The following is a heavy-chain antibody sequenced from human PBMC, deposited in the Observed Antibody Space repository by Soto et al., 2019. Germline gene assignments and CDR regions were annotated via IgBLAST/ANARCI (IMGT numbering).Heavy chain of an antibody. D-gene: IGHD6-13*01. V-gene: IGHV3-48*02. Sequence: GGSLRLSCAASGFTFSSYSMNWVRQAPGKGLEWVSYISSSSSTIYYADSVKGRFTISRDNAKNSLYLQMNSLRDEDTAVYYCAREPQQLVRGGYYYYGMDVWGQGTTVTVSS. CDR2: ISSSSSTI. CDR1: GFTFSSYS. CDR3: AREPQQLVRGGYYYYGMDV. J-gene: IGHJ6*02.